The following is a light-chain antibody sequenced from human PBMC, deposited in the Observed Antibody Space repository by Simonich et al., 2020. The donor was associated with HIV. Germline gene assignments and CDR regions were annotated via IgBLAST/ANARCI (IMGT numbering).Light chain of an antibody. CDR3: LQDYNYPRT. CDR1: QDIINS. V-gene: IGKV1-6*01. CDR2: AAS. J-gene: IGKJ1*01. Sequence: IQMTQSPSSLSASVGDRVTITCRASQDIINSLAWYQQNPGKAPKLLIYAASSLQSGVPSRFSGSGSGTDFTLTISSLQPEDFATYYCLQDYNYPRTFGRGTKVDIK.